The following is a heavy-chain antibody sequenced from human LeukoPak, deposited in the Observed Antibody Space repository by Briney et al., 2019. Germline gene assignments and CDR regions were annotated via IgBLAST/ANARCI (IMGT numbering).Heavy chain of an antibody. CDR1: GFTFSSYA. V-gene: IGHV3-23*01. CDR2: ISGSGGST. D-gene: IGHD5-12*01. Sequence: GGSLRLSCAASGFTFSSYAMSWVRQAPGKGLEWVSAISGSGGSTYYADSVKGRFTIFRDNSKNTLYLQMNSLRAEDTAVYYCAKGGSGYDLIRGLDYWGQGTLVTVSS. CDR3: AKGGSGYDLIRGLDY. J-gene: IGHJ4*02.